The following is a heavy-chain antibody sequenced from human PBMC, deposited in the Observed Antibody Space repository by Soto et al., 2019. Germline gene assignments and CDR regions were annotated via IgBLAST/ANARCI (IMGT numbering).Heavy chain of an antibody. CDR3: ANVVG. J-gene: IGHJ4*02. V-gene: IGHV3-23*01. CDR1: GFALLSFA. CDR2: SSGTGANA. Sequence: EVQLFESGGDLVQPGGSLRLSCAGSGFALLSFAMNWVRQAPGKGLEWVAASSGTGANAYYPDSVRGRFTVSRANSKNMVFLEMNSRRGEDTAVYYCANVVGWCQGPLVTVSS. D-gene: IGHD2-2*01.